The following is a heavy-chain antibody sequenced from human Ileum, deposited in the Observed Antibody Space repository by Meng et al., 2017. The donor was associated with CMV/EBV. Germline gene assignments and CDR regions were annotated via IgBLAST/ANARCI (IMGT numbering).Heavy chain of an antibody. J-gene: IGHJ5*01. V-gene: IGHV2-5*02. CDR3: VHKAYSFPSNWFDS. Sequence: QITLKESGPTLVKPTQTLTLTCTFSGFSLSTSGLGVGWIRQPPGRAPEWLALIYWDDDKRYSPSLKDRLTVTRATSRNQVILTMTDMDPLYTATYYCVHKAYSFPSNWFDSWGPGILVTVSS. CDR2: IYWDDDK. CDR1: GFSLSTSGLG. D-gene: IGHD2-15*01.